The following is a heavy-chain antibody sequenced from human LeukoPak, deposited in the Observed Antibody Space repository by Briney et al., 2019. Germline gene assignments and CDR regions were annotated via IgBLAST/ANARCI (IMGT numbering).Heavy chain of an antibody. D-gene: IGHD3-9*01. CDR2: IRYDGSNK. CDR3: AKDRGDILTGYYV. Sequence: GGSLRLSCAASGFTFSSYGMHWVRQAPGKGLEWVAFIRYDGSNKYYADSVKGRFTISRDNSKNTLYLQMNSLRAEDTAVYYCAKDRGDILTGYYVWGQGTLVTVSS. CDR1: GFTFSSYG. J-gene: IGHJ4*02. V-gene: IGHV3-30*02.